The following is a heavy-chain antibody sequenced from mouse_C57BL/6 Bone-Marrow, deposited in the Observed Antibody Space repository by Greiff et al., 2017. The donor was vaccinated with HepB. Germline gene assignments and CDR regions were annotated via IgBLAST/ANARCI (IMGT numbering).Heavy chain of an antibody. V-gene: IGHV1-82*01. Sequence: QVTLKVSGPELVQPGASVKISCKASGYSFSSSWMHWVKQRPGKGLEWIGRIYPGDGDTNYNGKFKGKATLTADRSSSTAYMQLSSLTSEDSAVYFCARWYYGNFAPWGQGTTLTVSS. D-gene: IGHD2-1*01. J-gene: IGHJ2*01. CDR1: GYSFSSSW. CDR2: IYPGDGDT. CDR3: ARWYYGNFAP.